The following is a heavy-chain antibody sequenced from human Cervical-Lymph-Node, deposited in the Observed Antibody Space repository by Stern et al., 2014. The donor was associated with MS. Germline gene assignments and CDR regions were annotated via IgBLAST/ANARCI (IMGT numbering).Heavy chain of an antibody. D-gene: IGHD3-10*01. CDR3: AAPGSGKTDHYYYGMDV. J-gene: IGHJ6*02. CDR1: GITFSTST. Sequence: QLVQSGPEVKKPGTSVKVSCKASGITFSTSTMHWVRQARGQRPEGIGWIVVGSGTTNYAQKFRERVTITRDMSTSTAHMELSSLKSEDTAVYYCAAPGSGKTDHYYYGMDVWGQGTTVIVSS. V-gene: IGHV1-58*02. CDR2: IVVGSGTT.